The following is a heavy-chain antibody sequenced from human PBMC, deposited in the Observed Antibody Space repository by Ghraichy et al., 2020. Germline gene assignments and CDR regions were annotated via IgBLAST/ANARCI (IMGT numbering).Heavy chain of an antibody. Sequence: GGSLRLSCAASGFTFSSYAMSWVRQAPGKGLEWVSAISGSGGSTYYADSVKGRFTISRDNSKNTLYLQMNSLRAEDTAVYYCAKDQGELRYFDWLVIGYYYYGMDVWGQGTTVTVSS. V-gene: IGHV3-23*01. CDR3: AKDQGELRYFDWLVIGYYYYGMDV. J-gene: IGHJ6*02. CDR2: ISGSGGST. D-gene: IGHD3-9*01. CDR1: GFTFSSYA.